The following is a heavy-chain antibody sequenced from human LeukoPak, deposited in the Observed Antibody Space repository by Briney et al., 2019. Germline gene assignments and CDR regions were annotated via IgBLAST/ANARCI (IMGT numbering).Heavy chain of an antibody. CDR2: ISSSSSYI. D-gene: IGHD3-16*01. Sequence: GGSLRLSCAASGFTFSSYSMKWVRQAPGKGLEWVSIISSSSSYIYYTDSVKGRFTVSRDNAKNLLYLQMNSLRVEDTAVYYCARDGGRMDYWGQGTLVTVSS. CDR1: GFTFSSYS. J-gene: IGHJ4*02. V-gene: IGHV3-21*01. CDR3: ARDGGRMDY.